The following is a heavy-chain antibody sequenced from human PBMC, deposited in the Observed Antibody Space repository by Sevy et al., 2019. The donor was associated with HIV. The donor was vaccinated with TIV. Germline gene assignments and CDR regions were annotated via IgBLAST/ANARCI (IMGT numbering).Heavy chain of an antibody. Sequence: GGSLRLSCKPSGFTFITYAMNWVRQAPGKGLEWVSTIYGTRGTTYYAESVRGRFTISRDNSMNTLFLQMNTLGTEDTALYYCAGGRYDSSGSFDAFDIWGQGTMVTVSS. CDR2: IYGTRGTT. J-gene: IGHJ3*02. CDR3: AGGRYDSSGSFDAFDI. D-gene: IGHD3-22*01. V-gene: IGHV3-23*01. CDR1: GFTFITYA.